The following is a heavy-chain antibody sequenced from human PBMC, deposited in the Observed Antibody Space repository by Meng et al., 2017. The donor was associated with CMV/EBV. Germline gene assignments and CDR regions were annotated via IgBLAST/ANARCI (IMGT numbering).Heavy chain of an antibody. CDR2: ISAYNGNT. Sequence: ASVQVSCKASGYTFTSYGISWVRQAPGQGLEWMGWISAYNGNTNYAQKLQGRVTMTTDTSTSTAYMELRSLRSDDTAVYYCARVFIVVVPAAMDPPDYWGQGTLVTVSS. D-gene: IGHD2-2*01. CDR3: ARVFIVVVPAAMDPPDY. J-gene: IGHJ4*02. V-gene: IGHV1-18*01. CDR1: GYTFTSYG.